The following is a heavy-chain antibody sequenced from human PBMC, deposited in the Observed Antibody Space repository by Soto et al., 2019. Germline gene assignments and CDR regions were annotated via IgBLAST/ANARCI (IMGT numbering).Heavy chain of an antibody. CDR1: GYTFTSYH. D-gene: IGHD6-13*01. V-gene: IGHV1-46*01. J-gene: IGHJ4*02. Sequence: ASVKVSCKASGYTFTSYHMHWVRQAPGQGLEWMGIINPSGGSTSYAQKFQGRVTMTRDTSTSTVYMELSSLRSEDTAVYYCAREMTGYSSSWYLDYWGQGTLVTVSS. CDR2: INPSGGST. CDR3: AREMTGYSSSWYLDY.